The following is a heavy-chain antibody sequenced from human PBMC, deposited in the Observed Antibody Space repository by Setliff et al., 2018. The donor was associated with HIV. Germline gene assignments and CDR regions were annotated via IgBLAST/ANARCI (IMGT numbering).Heavy chain of an antibody. CDR3: ARGDHLIIAAAGSGWFDP. CDR1: GGSISTRSPYY. CDR2: ISYSGTT. J-gene: IGHJ5*02. Sequence: SETLSLTCSVSGGSISTRSPYYWGWISQPPGKGLEWIGSISYSGTTYYNPSLKSRVTISVDTSNNQFFLKLTSVTAADAAAYYCARGDHLIIAAAGSGWFDPWSQGTLVAVSS. V-gene: IGHV4-39*01. D-gene: IGHD6-13*01.